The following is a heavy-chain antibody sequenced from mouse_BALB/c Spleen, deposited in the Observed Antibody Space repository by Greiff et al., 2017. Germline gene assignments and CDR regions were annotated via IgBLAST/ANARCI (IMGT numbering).Heavy chain of an antibody. CDR3: ARSGYDYDGGWFAY. Sequence: DVKLQESGAELVKPGASVKLSCTASGFNIKDTYMHWVKQRPEQGLEWIGRIDPANGNTKYDPKFQGKATITADTASNTAYLQLSSLTSEDTAVYYCARSGYDYDGGWFAYWGQGTLVTVSA. D-gene: IGHD2-4*01. J-gene: IGHJ3*01. CDR1: GFNIKDTY. CDR2: IDPANGNT. V-gene: IGHV14-3*02.